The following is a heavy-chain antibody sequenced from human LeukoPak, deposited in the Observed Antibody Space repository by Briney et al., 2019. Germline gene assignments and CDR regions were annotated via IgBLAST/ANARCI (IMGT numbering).Heavy chain of an antibody. CDR3: ARDQAFAYCGGDCPAPDAFDI. J-gene: IGHJ3*02. Sequence: GGSLRLSCAASGFTFSSYSMNWVRQAPGKGLEWVSYISSSSSTIYYADSVKGRFTISRDNAKNSLYLQMNSLRDEDTAVYYCARDQAFAYCGGDCPAPDAFDIWGQGTMVTVSS. CDR2: ISSSSSTI. D-gene: IGHD2-21*02. CDR1: GFTFSSYS. V-gene: IGHV3-48*02.